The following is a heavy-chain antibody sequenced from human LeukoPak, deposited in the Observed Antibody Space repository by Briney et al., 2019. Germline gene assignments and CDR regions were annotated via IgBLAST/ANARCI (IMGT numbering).Heavy chain of an antibody. J-gene: IGHJ4*02. D-gene: IGHD3-10*01. CDR1: GGSISSGDYY. CDR2: IYYSGST. CDR3: ARVPSSMVRGLDY. Sequence: SQTLSLTCTVSGGSISSGDYYWSWIRQPPGKGLEWIGYIYYSGSTYYNPSLKSRVAISVDTPKNQFFLKLSSVTATDTAVYYCARVPSSMVRGLDYWGQGTLVTVSS. V-gene: IGHV4-30-4*01.